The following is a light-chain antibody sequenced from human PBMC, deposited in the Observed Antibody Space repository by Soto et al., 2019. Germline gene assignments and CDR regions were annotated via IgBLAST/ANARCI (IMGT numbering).Light chain of an antibody. CDR1: QRTSGW. CDR3: RHYNSYSEA. Sequence: DIQMTQSPSTLSAFVGDRVTITCRASQRTSGWLAWYQQKTGKAPKLLIYKASTLKSGVPSRFSGSGSGTEFTLTISSLQPDDFATYYCRHYNSYSEAFGQGTKVDIK. V-gene: IGKV1-5*03. CDR2: KAS. J-gene: IGKJ1*01.